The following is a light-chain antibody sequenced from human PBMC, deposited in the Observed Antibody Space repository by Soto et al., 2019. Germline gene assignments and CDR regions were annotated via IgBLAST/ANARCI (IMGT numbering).Light chain of an antibody. CDR3: ASLTTTSFV. CDR1: SSDVGAYNF. J-gene: IGLJ1*01. V-gene: IGLV2-14*01. Sequence: QSFLTQPASVSGSPGRSITISCTGTSSDVGAYNFVSWYQHHPDKAPKLMISEVSNRPSGVSDRFSGSKSGNTASLTISGLQAEDEADYYCASLTTTSFVFGTGTKVTVL. CDR2: EVS.